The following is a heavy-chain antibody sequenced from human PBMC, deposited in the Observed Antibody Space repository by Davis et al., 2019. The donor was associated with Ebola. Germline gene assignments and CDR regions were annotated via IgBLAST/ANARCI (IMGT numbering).Heavy chain of an antibody. V-gene: IGHV4-59*11. CDR3: SRFGEGAY. CDR1: DASISGHY. Sequence: PSETLSLTCTVSDASISGHYWNWFRQPPGKGLEWIGFISGSGRTSYNPSLKSRVTISADTSKKQFSLNLSSVTAADTAVYFYSRFGEGAYWGQGTLVTVSS. J-gene: IGHJ4*02. D-gene: IGHD2-21*01. CDR2: ISGSGRT.